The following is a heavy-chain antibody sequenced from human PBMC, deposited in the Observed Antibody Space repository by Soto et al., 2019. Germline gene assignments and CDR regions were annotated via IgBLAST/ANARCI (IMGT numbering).Heavy chain of an antibody. CDR1: GFTFSSYS. CDR2: ISSSSSYI. Sequence: PGGSLRLSCAASGFTFSSYSMNWVRQAPGKGLEWVSSISSSSSYIYYADSVKGRFTISRDNAKNTLYLQMNSLRAEDTAVYYCAKNLGYDFWSGYSNDAFDIWGQGTMVTVSS. CDR3: AKNLGYDFWSGYSNDAFDI. J-gene: IGHJ3*02. V-gene: IGHV3-21*04. D-gene: IGHD3-3*01.